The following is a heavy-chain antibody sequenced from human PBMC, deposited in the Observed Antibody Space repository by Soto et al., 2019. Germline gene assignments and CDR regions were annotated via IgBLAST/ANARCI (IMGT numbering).Heavy chain of an antibody. J-gene: IGHJ4*02. Sequence: RRLSCAASGFTFSSYWMSWVRQAPGKGLEWVANIKQDGSEKYYVDSVKGRFTISRDNAKNSLYLQMNSLRAEDTAVYYCARDNGYGYSSGWSDYWGQGTLVTVYS. V-gene: IGHV3-7*03. CDR3: ARDNGYGYSSGWSDY. CDR1: GFTFSSYW. D-gene: IGHD6-19*01. CDR2: IKQDGSEK.